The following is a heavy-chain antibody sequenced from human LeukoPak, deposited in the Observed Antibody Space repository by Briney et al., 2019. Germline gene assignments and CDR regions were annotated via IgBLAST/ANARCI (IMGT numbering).Heavy chain of an antibody. CDR3: ARASDSSGWYGRSDY. V-gene: IGHV1-69*04. D-gene: IGHD6-19*01. Sequence: SVKVSCKASGGTFSSYAISWVRQAPGQGLEWMGRIIPILGITNYAQTFQGRVTITADKSTSTAYMELSSLRSEDTAVYYCARASDSSGWYGRSDYWGQGTLVTVSS. J-gene: IGHJ4*02. CDR1: GGTFSSYA. CDR2: IIPILGIT.